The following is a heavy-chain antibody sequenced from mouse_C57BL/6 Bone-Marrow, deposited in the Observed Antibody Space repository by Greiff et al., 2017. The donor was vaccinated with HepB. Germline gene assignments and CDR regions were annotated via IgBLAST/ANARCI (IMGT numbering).Heavy chain of an antibody. Sequence: DVMLVESGGGLVKPGGSLKLSCAASGFTFSSYAMSWVRQTPEKRLEWVATISDGGSYTYSPDTVKGRFPISRNNAKNNLYLQMSHLKSEDTAMYYCAREITTVVHYWYFDVWGTGTTVTVSS. J-gene: IGHJ1*03. CDR2: ISDGGSYT. CDR1: GFTFSSYA. D-gene: IGHD1-1*01. V-gene: IGHV5-4*01. CDR3: AREITTVVHYWYFDV.